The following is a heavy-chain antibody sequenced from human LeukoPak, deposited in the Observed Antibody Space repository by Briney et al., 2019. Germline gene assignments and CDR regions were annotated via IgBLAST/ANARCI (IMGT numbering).Heavy chain of an antibody. D-gene: IGHD2-2*01. CDR1: GFSFSPYS. CDR2: IKQAGSGY. V-gene: IGHV3-7*01. Sequence: GGSLRLSCAASGFSFSPYSMSWVRQAPGKGLEWVATIKQAGSGYYYVDSVQGRFTISRDDAEDSVSLQMNSLRAEDTAVYYCARGYCASTACYVGGMDVWGQGTTVTVAS. J-gene: IGHJ6*02. CDR3: ARGYCASTACYVGGMDV.